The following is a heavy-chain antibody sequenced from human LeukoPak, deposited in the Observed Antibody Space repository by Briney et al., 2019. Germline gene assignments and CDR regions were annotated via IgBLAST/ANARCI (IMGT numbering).Heavy chain of an antibody. Sequence: SETLSLTCTVSGGSISSSRYYWGWIRQPPGKGLEWIGTFYYTGSTYYTPSLKSRVTISVDTSESQFSLKLSSVTAADTAVYYCARPGPEGPFDYWGQGTLVTVSS. V-gene: IGHV4-39*01. CDR2: FYYTGST. D-gene: IGHD1-14*01. CDR3: ARPGPEGPFDY. J-gene: IGHJ4*02. CDR1: GGSISSSRYY.